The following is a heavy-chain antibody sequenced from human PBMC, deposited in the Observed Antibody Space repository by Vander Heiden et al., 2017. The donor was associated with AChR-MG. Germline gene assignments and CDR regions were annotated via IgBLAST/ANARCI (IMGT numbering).Heavy chain of an antibody. CDR1: GFTFSSYY. CDR3: ARSNCPGECYRGFDY. V-gene: IGHV3-7*01. J-gene: IGHJ4*02. D-gene: IGHD2-21*01. CDR2: INPDGGGT. Sequence: VQTGGALRLSCAASGFTFSSYYMSWVRQAPGKGPEWVANINPDGGGTYSVDSVKGRFTISRDNAGNSLFLQMNNLRAEDTALYYCARSNCPGECYRGFDYWGRGTLVTVSS.